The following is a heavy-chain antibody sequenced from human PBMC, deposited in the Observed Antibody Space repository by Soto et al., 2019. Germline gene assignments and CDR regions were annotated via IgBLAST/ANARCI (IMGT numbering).Heavy chain of an antibody. CDR3: ARETTVVTLSGKVWRWFDY. D-gene: IGHD4-17*01. CDR1: GFTFSSYW. CDR2: IKQDGSEK. J-gene: IGHJ4*02. V-gene: IGHV3-7*05. Sequence: GGSLRLSCAASGFTFSSYWMSWVRQAPGKGLEWVANIKQDGSEKYYVDSVKGRFTISRDNAKNSLYLQMNSLRAEDTAVYYCARETTVVTLSGKVWRWFDYWGQGTLVTVSS.